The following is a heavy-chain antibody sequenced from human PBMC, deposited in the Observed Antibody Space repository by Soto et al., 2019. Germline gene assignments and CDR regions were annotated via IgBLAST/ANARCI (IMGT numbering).Heavy chain of an antibody. CDR3: ARSYCSGGTCFHDWFAP. Sequence: QVQLVQSGAEVKKPGASVKVSCKASGGTFSSYTINWVRQAPGQGLEWMGRINPILGTANYAQKYQGRVTLTADESTSTAYMELSSLRSEDTAVYYCARSYCSGGTCFHDWFAPWGQGTLVTVSS. V-gene: IGHV1-69*01. CDR1: GGTFSSYT. CDR2: INPILGTA. J-gene: IGHJ5*02. D-gene: IGHD2-15*01.